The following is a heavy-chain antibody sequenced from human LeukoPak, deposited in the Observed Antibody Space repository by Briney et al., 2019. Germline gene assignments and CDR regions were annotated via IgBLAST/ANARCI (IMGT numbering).Heavy chain of an antibody. CDR2: INHSGST. CDR1: GGSFSGYY. Sequence: SETLSLTCAVYGGSFSGYYWSWIRQPPGKGLEWIGEINHSGSTNYNPSLKSRVTISVDTSKNQFSLKLSSVTAADTAVYYCARGHTMIVVVIRTGFDYWGQGTLVTVSS. V-gene: IGHV4-34*01. CDR3: ARGHTMIVVVIRTGFDY. D-gene: IGHD3-22*01. J-gene: IGHJ4*02.